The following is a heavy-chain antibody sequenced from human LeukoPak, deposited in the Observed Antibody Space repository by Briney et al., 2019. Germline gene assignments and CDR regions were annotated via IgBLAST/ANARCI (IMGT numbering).Heavy chain of an antibody. CDR2: ISRSSVTI. D-gene: IGHD4-17*01. Sequence: PGGSLRLSCTASGFTLSSYAMAWVRQAPGKGLQWVSYISRSSVTIYYADSVKGRFTISRDNAKDSLFLQMNSLRDGDTAVYYCARVDYGDYGPSWYFDLWGRGTLVTVSS. V-gene: IGHV3-48*02. J-gene: IGHJ2*01. CDR1: GFTLSSYA. CDR3: ARVDYGDYGPSWYFDL.